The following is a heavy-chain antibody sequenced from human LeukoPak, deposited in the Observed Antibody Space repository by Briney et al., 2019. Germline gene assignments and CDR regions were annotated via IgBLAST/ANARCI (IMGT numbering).Heavy chain of an antibody. V-gene: IGHV3-9*01. D-gene: IGHD5-24*01. CDR3: ARSLWPEDY. J-gene: IGHJ4*02. Sequence: PGGSLRLSCAASGFTFDDYAMHWVRQAPGKGLEWVSGISWNSGSIGYADSVKGRFTISRDNAKNSLYLQMNSLRAEDTAVYYCARSLWPEDYWGQGTLVTVSS. CDR1: GFTFDDYA. CDR2: ISWNSGSI.